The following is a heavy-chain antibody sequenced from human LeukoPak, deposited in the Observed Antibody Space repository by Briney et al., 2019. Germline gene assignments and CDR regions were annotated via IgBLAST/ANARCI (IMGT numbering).Heavy chain of an antibody. Sequence: GGSLRLSCAASGFTFSSYSMNWVRQAPGKGLEYVSYISSGSGTIYYADSVKGRFTISRDNAKNSLYLQMNSLSAEDTAVYYCARAQKYSYDAYDIWGQGTMVTVSS. CDR2: ISSGSGTI. D-gene: IGHD4-11*01. CDR1: GFTFSSYS. V-gene: IGHV3-48*04. CDR3: ARAQKYSYDAYDI. J-gene: IGHJ3*02.